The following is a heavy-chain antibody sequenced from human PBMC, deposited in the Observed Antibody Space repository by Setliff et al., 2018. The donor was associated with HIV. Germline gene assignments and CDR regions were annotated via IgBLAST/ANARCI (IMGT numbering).Heavy chain of an antibody. D-gene: IGHD6-19*01. CDR2: IHYSGST. CDR1: GGSISSSY. V-gene: IGHV4-59*08. J-gene: IGHJ4*02. Sequence: SETLSLTCTVSGGSISSSYWTWTRQPPGKGLEWIGNIHYSGSTNYNPSLKSRVTISVDTSRSQFSLKLTSGTAPDSATYYCARWVYNSAWSLDYWGQGTLVTVSS. CDR3: ARWVYNSAWSLDY.